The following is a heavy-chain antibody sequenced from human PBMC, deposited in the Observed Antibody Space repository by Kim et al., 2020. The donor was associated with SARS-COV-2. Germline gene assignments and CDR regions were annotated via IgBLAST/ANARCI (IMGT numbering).Heavy chain of an antibody. Sequence: GGSLRLSCAASGFTFSSYAMSWVRQAPGKGLEWVAAISGSGGSTYYADSVKGRFTISRDNSKNTLYLQMNSLRAEDTAVYYCAKDELEYCSSTSCYSPYDNWGPGALVTVSS. V-gene: IGHV3-23*01. CDR3: AKDELEYCSSTSCYSPYDN. J-gene: IGHJ4*02. CDR2: ISGSGGST. CDR1: GFTFSSYA. D-gene: IGHD2-2*01.